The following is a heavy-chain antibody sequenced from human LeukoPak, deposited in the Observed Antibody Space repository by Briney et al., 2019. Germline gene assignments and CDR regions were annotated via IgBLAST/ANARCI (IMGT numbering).Heavy chain of an antibody. V-gene: IGHV1-8*01. CDR3: ARGIDSSSIAARGYYYYYYYMDV. CDR2: MNPNSGNT. CDR1: GYTFTSYD. Sequence: ASVKVSFKSSGYTFTSYDINWVRQATGQGLEWMGWMNPNSGNTGYAQKFQGGVTMTRNTSISTAYMELSSLRSEDTAVYYCARGIDSSSIAARGYYYYYYYMDVWGKGTTVTVSS. J-gene: IGHJ6*03. D-gene: IGHD6-6*01.